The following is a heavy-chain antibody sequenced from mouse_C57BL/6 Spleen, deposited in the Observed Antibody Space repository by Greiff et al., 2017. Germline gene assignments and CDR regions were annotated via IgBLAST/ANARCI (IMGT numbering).Heavy chain of an antibody. D-gene: IGHD2-5*01. CDR2: IDPETGGT. V-gene: IGHV1-15*01. Sequence: VQLQQSGAELVRPGASVTLSCKASGYTFTDYEMHWVKQTPVHGLEWIGAIDPETGGTAYNQKFKGKAILTADKSSSTAYMELRSLTSEDSAVYYWTKAYSTPPGFAYWGQGTLVTVSA. CDR1: GYTFTDYE. CDR3: TKAYSTPPGFAY. J-gene: IGHJ3*01.